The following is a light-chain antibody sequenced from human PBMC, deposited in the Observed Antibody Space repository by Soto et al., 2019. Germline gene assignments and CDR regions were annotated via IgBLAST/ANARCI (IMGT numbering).Light chain of an antibody. V-gene: IGLV2-14*01. Sequence: QSALTQPASVSGSPGQSITISCTGSSSDIGGFDFVSWYRHHPGKAPQLIIYEVTNRPSGVSSRFSGSKSGNTASLTISGLQAEDEADYYCSSYTSSSTFYVFGTGTKLTVL. J-gene: IGLJ1*01. CDR3: SSYTSSSTFYV. CDR1: SSDIGGFDF. CDR2: EVT.